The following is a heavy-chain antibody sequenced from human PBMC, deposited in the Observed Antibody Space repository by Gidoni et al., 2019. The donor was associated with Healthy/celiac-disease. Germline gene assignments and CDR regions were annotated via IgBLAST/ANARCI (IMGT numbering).Heavy chain of an antibody. CDR1: GGTFSSYA. D-gene: IGHD3-16*02. J-gene: IGHJ4*02. CDR3: ARDNDDYVWGSYRAFGY. CDR2: IIPIFGTA. Sequence: QVQLVQSGAEVKKPGSSVKVSCKASGGTFSSYAISWVRQAPGQGLEWMGGIIPIFGTANYAQKFQGRVTITADESTSTAYMELSSLRSEDTAVYYCARDNDDYVWGSYRAFGYWGQGTLVTVSS. V-gene: IGHV1-69*01.